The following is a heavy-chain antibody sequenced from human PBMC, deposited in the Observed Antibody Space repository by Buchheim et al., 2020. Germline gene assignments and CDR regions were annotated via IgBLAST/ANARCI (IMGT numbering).Heavy chain of an antibody. Sequence: QVQLVESGGGVVQPGRSLRLSCAASGFTFSSYGMHWVRQAPGKGLEWVAVISYDGSNKYYADSVKGRFTISRDNSKNTLYLQMNSLRAEDTAVYYCAKDTRRRIAARGIAFDYWGQGTL. J-gene: IGHJ4*02. V-gene: IGHV3-30*18. CDR1: GFTFSSYG. D-gene: IGHD6-6*01. CDR3: AKDTRRRIAARGIAFDY. CDR2: ISYDGSNK.